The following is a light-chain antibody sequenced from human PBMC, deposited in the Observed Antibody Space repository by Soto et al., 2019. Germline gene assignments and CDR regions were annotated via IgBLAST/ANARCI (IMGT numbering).Light chain of an antibody. J-gene: IGKJ3*01. V-gene: IGKV3-20*01. CDR3: QQYGSSPPRFT. CDR1: QSVSSSY. Sequence: EIVLTQSPGTLSLSPGERATLSCRASQSVSSSYLAWYQQKPGQAPRLLIYSASSRANDIPDRFSGSGSGTDFNLTIIRLEPEDFAVYYCQQYGSSPPRFTFGPGTRVDIK. CDR2: SAS.